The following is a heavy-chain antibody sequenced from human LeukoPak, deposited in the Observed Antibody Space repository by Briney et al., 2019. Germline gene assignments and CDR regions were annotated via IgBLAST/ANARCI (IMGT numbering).Heavy chain of an antibody. CDR2: ISAYNGNT. D-gene: IGHD5-18*01. CDR1: GYTFTSYG. Sequence: ASVKVSCKASGYTFTSYGISWVRQAPGQGLEWMGWISAYNGNTNYAQKFQGRVTMTRDTSTSTVYMELSSLRSEDTAVYYCARAPKGRGYSYDDFDYWGQGTLVTVSS. V-gene: IGHV1-18*01. CDR3: ARAPKGRGYSYDDFDY. J-gene: IGHJ4*02.